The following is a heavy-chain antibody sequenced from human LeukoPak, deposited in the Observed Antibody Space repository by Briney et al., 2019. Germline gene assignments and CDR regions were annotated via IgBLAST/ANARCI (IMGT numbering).Heavy chain of an antibody. D-gene: IGHD6-13*01. CDR3: AKDLIAAAGTVFDY. V-gene: IGHV3-30*02. Sequence: HPGGSLRLSCAASGFTFSSYGMHWVRQAPGKGLEWVAFIRYDGSNKYYADSVKGRFTISRDNSKNTLYLQMNSLRAEDTAVYYCAKDLIAAAGTVFDYWGQGTLVTVSS. CDR1: GFTFSSYG. J-gene: IGHJ4*02. CDR2: IRYDGSNK.